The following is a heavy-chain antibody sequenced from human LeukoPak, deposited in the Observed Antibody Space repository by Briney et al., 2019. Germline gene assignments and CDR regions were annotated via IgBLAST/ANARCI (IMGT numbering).Heavy chain of an antibody. D-gene: IGHD1-1*01. Sequence: GGSLRLSCAASGFTFSSYGMHWVRQAPGKGLEWVAFIRNDGSNKCNADSVKGRFTISRDNSKNTLYLQMSSLRAEDTSVYYYARDDNSWAFDIWGQGTMVTVSS. CDR1: GFTFSSYG. J-gene: IGHJ3*02. CDR2: IRNDGSNK. V-gene: IGHV3-30*02. CDR3: ARDDNSWAFDI.